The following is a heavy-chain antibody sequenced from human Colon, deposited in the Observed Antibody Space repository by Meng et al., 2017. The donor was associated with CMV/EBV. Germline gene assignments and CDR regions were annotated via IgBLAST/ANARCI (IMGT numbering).Heavy chain of an antibody. J-gene: IGHJ6*02. D-gene: IGHD3-16*01. CDR3: ARDRSIMITSGATHGMDV. CDR1: GDSMGNYY. CDR2: IHHSGNS. Sequence: GSLRLSCSVSGDSMGNYYWTWIRQTPGKGLEWIGYIHHSGNSNYNPPLKSRVTMSIDTSNNQFSLKLSSVTAADTAVYYCARDRSIMITSGATHGMDVWGQGTTVTVSS. V-gene: IGHV4-59*01.